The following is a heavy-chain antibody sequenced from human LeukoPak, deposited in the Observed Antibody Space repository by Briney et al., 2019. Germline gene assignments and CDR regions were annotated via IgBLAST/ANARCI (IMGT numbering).Heavy chain of an antibody. CDR3: ARDSGYGSSWSDY. CDR1: GYTFTGYY. Sequence: ASVKVSCKSSGYTFTGYYMHWVRQAPGQGLEWMGWINPNSGGTNYAQKFQGRVTMTRDTSISTAYMELSRLGSDDTALYHCARDSGYGSSWSDYWGQGTLVTVSS. J-gene: IGHJ4*02. V-gene: IGHV1-2*02. CDR2: INPNSGGT. D-gene: IGHD6-13*01.